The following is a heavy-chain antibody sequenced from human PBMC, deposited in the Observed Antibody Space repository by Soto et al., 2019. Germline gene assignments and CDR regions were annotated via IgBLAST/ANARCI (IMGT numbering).Heavy chain of an antibody. Sequence: PGGSLRLSCAASGFTVSSNYMSWVRQAPGKGLEWVSVIYSGGSTYYADSVKGRFTISRDNSKNTLYLQMNSLRAGDTAVYYCARTSSYYYGMDVWGQGTTVTVSS. V-gene: IGHV3-53*01. CDR1: GFTVSSNY. CDR2: IYSGGST. CDR3: ARTSSYYYGMDV. J-gene: IGHJ6*02. D-gene: IGHD3-16*02.